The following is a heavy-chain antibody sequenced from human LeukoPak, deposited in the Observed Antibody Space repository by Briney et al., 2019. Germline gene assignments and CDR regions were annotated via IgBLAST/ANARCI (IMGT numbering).Heavy chain of an antibody. D-gene: IGHD3/OR15-3a*01. V-gene: IGHV4-59*08. J-gene: IGHJ5*02. CDR1: GGSISSYY. Sequence: SETLSLTCTVSGGSISSYYWSWIRQPPGKGLEWIGYIYYSGSTNYNSSLKSRVTISVDTSKNQFSLKLSSVTAADTAVYYCARLDRFGLDRWFDPWGQGTLVTVSS. CDR3: ARLDRFGLDRWFDP. CDR2: IYYSGST.